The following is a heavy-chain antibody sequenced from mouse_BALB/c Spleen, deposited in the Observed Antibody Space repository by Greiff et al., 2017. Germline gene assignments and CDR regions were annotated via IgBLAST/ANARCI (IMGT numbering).Heavy chain of an antibody. CDR3: AREVTGYFDV. CDR1: GFTFSDFY. V-gene: IGHV7-1*02. CDR2: SRNKANDYTT. J-gene: IGHJ1*01. D-gene: IGHD2-1*01. Sequence: EVMLVESGGGLVQPGGSLRLSCATSGFTFSDFYMEWVRQPPGKRLEWIAASRNKANDYTTEYSASVKGRFIVSRDTSQSILYLQMNALRAEDTAIYYCAREVTGYFDVWGAGTTVTVSS.